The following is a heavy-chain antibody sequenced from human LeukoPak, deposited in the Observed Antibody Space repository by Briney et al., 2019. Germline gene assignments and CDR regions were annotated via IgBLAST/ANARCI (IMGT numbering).Heavy chain of an antibody. J-gene: IGHJ4*02. CDR2: INPSGGST. CDR3: ARGNLTPDY. CDR1: GYTFTGYY. V-gene: IGHV1-46*01. D-gene: IGHD1-14*01. Sequence: ASVKVSCKASGYTFTGYYVHWVRQSPGQGLEWMGIINPSGGSTSYAQKFQGRVTMTRDMSTSTVYMELSSLRSEDTAVYYCARGNLTPDYWGQGTLVTVSS.